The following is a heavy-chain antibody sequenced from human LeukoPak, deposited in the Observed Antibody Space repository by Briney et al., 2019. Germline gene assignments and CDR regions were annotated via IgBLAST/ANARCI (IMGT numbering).Heavy chain of an antibody. V-gene: IGHV4-30-2*01. J-gene: IGHJ4*02. D-gene: IGHD2-2*02. CDR1: GGSISSGGYY. CDR3: ARGTLSSTSCYTFDY. Sequence: PSQTLSLTCTVSGGSISSGGYYWSWIRQPPGKGLEWIGYIYHSGSTYYNPSLKSRVTISVDRSKNQFSLKLSSVTAADTAVYYCARGTLSSTSCYTFDYWGQGTLVTVSS. CDR2: IYHSGST.